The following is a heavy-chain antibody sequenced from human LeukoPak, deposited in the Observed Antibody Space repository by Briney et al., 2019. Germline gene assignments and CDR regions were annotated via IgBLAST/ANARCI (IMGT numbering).Heavy chain of an antibody. J-gene: IGHJ4*02. CDR1: RFTFSSYG. CDR2: IRYDGSNK. Sequence: PGGSLRLSCAASRFTFSSYGMHWVRQAPGNGLEWVAFIRYDGSNKYYADSVKGRFTISRDNSKNTLYLQMNSLRAEDTAVYYCAKVYGSTSFPPDYWGQGNLVTVSS. CDR3: AKVYGSTSFPPDY. V-gene: IGHV3-30*02. D-gene: IGHD2-2*01.